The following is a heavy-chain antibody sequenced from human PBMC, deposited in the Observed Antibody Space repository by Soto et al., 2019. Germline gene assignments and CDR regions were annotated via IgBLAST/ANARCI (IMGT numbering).Heavy chain of an antibody. V-gene: IGHV3-30*18. J-gene: IGHJ4*02. CDR1: GFTFSSYG. CDR3: AKALELWLDY. Sequence: PGGSLRLSCAASGFTFSSYGMHWVRQAPGRGLEWVAVISYDGSNKYYADSVKGRFTISRDNSKNTLYLQMNSLRAEDTAVYYCAKALELWLDYWGQGTLVTVSS. D-gene: IGHD5-18*01. CDR2: ISYDGSNK.